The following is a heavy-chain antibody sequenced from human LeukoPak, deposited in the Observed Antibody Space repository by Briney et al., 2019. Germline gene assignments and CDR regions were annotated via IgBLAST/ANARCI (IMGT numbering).Heavy chain of an antibody. Sequence: GRSLRLSCAASGFTFDDYAMHWVRQAPGKGLEWVSGISWNSGSIGYADSVKGRFTISRDNAKNSLYLQMNSLRAEDTALCYCAKDPGGGMVRGVIINTPIQFDYWGQGTLVTVSS. J-gene: IGHJ4*02. V-gene: IGHV3-9*01. CDR3: AKDPGGGMVRGVIINTPIQFDY. CDR2: ISWNSGSI. D-gene: IGHD3-10*01. CDR1: GFTFDDYA.